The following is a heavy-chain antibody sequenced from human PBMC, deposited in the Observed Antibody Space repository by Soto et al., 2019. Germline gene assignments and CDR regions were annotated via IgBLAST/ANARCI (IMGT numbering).Heavy chain of an antibody. CDR1: GFTFSSYG. Sequence: QVQLVESGGGVVQPGRSLRLSCAASGFTFSSYGMHWVRQAPGKGLEQVAVISYDGSNKYYGDSVKGRFTISRDNSKNTLYLQMNRLRVEDTALYYCAKATYSSSPFTYGMDVWGQGTTVTVSS. J-gene: IGHJ6*02. V-gene: IGHV3-30*18. CDR3: AKATYSSSPFTYGMDV. D-gene: IGHD6-6*01. CDR2: ISYDGSNK.